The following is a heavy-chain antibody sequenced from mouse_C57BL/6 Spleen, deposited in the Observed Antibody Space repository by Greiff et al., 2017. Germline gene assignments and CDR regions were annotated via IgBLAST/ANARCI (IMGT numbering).Heavy chain of an antibody. V-gene: IGHV3-6*01. CDR3: ARGYYGRNWYFDV. J-gene: IGHJ1*03. Sequence: SGPGLVKPSQSLSLTCSVTGYSITSGYYWNWIRQFPGNKLEWMGYISYDGSNNYNPSLKNRISITRDTSKNQFFLKLNSVTTEDTATYYCARGYYGRNWYFDVWGTGTTVTVSS. CDR1: GYSITSGYY. CDR2: ISYDGSN. D-gene: IGHD1-1*01.